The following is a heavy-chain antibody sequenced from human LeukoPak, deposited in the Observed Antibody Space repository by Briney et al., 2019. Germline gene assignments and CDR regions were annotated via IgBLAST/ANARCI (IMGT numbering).Heavy chain of an antibody. CDR3: AIDRGNSDPGDWFDS. J-gene: IGHJ5*01. V-gene: IGHV3-11*01. Sequence: GGSLRLSCAASGFTFSDYYMSWIRQAPGKGLEWVSYISGSGSTVYYAASVRGRFTISRDNAKNSLFLQMNSLRAEDTAVYYCAIDRGNSDPGDWFDSWGQGTLVTVSS. CDR2: ISGSGSTV. CDR1: GFTFSDYY. D-gene: IGHD4-23*01.